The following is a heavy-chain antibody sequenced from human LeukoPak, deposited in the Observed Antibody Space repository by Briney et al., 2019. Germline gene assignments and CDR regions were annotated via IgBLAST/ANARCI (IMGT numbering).Heavy chain of an antibody. V-gene: IGHV6-1*01. CDR1: GDSFSSKIGA. D-gene: IGHD6-19*01. Sequence: SQTLSLTCALSGDSFSSKIGAWNWIRQSPSSGLEWRGSTYYRSEWYSDCAGSVRVRATINPDTSKNQFSLQLHSVTPEDTAVYDCARDVGTSGWYTFDFWGQGSLVTVTS. CDR3: ARDVGTSGWYTFDF. CDR2: TYYRSEWYS. J-gene: IGHJ4*02.